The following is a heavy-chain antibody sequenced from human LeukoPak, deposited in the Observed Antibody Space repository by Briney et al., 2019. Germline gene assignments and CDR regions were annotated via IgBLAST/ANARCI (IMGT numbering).Heavy chain of an antibody. CDR1: GFTVSSNY. V-gene: IGHV3-53*01. Sequence: PGGSLRLSCAASGFTVSSNYMSWVRQAPGKGLEWVSAISSGGGATFYQDSVKGRFTISRDGSENTLYLQMNTLRADDTAVYYCARQLGYCSDGSCYFDSWGQGTLVTVHS. J-gene: IGHJ4*02. CDR2: ISSGGGAT. D-gene: IGHD2-15*01. CDR3: ARQLGYCSDGSCYFDS.